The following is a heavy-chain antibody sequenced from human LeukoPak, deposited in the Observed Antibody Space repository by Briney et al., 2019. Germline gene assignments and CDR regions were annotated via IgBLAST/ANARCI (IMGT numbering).Heavy chain of an antibody. D-gene: IGHD5-18*01. V-gene: IGHV4-38-2*02. CDR3: ARDVGTLDTAMVSFEY. Sequence: PSETLSLTCSVSGYSISSGYYWGWIRQPPGKGLEWIGSIYHSGSTYYNLSLKSRVTISVDTSKNQFTLKLSSVTAADTAVYYCARDVGTLDTAMVSFEYWGQGTLVTVSS. J-gene: IGHJ4*02. CDR2: IYHSGST. CDR1: GYSISSGYY.